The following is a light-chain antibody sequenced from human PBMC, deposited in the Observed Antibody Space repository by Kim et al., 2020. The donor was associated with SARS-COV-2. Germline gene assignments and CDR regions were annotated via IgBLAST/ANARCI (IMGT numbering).Light chain of an antibody. J-gene: IGLJ2*01. CDR3: QAWDSSTPI. CDR2: QDS. CDR1: VLGSRY. Sequence: VSQEQTASITGSGDVLGSRYAFWYQRKPGQSPVRRIQQDSERPSGIPERFAAANSGNTATLTISGTRAMNEADYYGQAWDSSTPILGGGTKLTV. V-gene: IGLV3-1*01.